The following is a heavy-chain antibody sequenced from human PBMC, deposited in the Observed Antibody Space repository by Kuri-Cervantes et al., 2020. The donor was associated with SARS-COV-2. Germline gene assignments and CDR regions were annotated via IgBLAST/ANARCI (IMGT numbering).Heavy chain of an antibody. CDR3: ARHSSSWFFDY. D-gene: IGHD6-13*01. V-gene: IGHV4-38-2*01. CDR1: GYSISSGYY. J-gene: IGHJ4*02. CDR2: IYHSGST. Sequence: SQTLSLTCAVFGYSISSGYYWGWIRQPPGKGLEWIGSIYHSGSTYYNPSLKSRVTISVDTSKNQFSLKLSSVTAADTAVYYCARHSSSWFFDYWGQGTLVTVSS.